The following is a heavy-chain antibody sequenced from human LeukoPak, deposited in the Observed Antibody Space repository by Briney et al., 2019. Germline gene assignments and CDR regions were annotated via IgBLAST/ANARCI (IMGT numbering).Heavy chain of an antibody. Sequence: SETLSLTCTVSGYSISSGHYWGWIRQPPGKGLEWIGSIYHSGSTYYNPSLKSRVTISVDTSKNQFSLKLSSVTAADTAVYYCTRDATMMGNYFNYWGQGTLVTVSS. J-gene: IGHJ4*02. CDR3: TRDATMMGNYFNY. CDR1: GYSISSGHY. D-gene: IGHD5-12*01. CDR2: IYHSGST. V-gene: IGHV4-38-2*02.